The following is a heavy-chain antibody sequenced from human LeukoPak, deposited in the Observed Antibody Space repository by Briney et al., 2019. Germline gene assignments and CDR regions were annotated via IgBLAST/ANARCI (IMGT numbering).Heavy chain of an antibody. J-gene: IGHJ4*02. V-gene: IGHV3-23*01. CDR2: ISGSGGST. CDR1: GFTFSSYA. CDR3: AKEGSWFGEFSLDY. D-gene: IGHD3-10*01. Sequence: SGGSLRLSCAASGFTFSSYAMSWVRQTPGKGLEWVSAISGSGGSTYYADSVKGRFTISRDNSKNTLYLQMNSLRAEDTAVYYCAKEGSWFGEFSLDYWGQGTLDTVSS.